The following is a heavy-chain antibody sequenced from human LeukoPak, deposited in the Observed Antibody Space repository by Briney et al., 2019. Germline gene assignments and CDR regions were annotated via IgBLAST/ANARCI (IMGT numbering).Heavy chain of an antibody. CDR2: ISYDGSNK. V-gene: IGHV3-30*18. Sequence: GGSLRLSCAASGFTFSSYGMHWVRQAPGKGLEWVAVISYDGSNKYYADSVKGRFTISRGNSKNTLYLQMNSLRAEDTAVYYCAKDGPYSGSYLYYFDYWGQGTLVTVSS. CDR3: AKDGPYSGSYLYYFDY. J-gene: IGHJ4*02. D-gene: IGHD1-26*01. CDR1: GFTFSSYG.